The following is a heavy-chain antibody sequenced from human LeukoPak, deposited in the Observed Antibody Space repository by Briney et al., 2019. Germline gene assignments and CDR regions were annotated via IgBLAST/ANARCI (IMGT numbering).Heavy chain of an antibody. CDR2: IYTSGST. J-gene: IGHJ3*02. V-gene: IGHV4-4*09. Sequence: PSETLSLTCTVSGGSISSYYWSWIRQPPGKGLEWIGYIYTSGSTNYNPSLKSRVTISVDTSKNQFSLKLSSVTAADTAVYYCARQTRRGHDAFDIWGQGTMDTVSS. CDR1: GGSISSYY. CDR3: ARQTRRGHDAFDI.